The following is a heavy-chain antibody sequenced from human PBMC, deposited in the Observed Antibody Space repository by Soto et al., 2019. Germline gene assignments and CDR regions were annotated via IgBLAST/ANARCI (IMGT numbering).Heavy chain of an antibody. CDR2: ISWDGGST. J-gene: IGHJ6*02. V-gene: IGHV3-43*01. CDR3: AKDSGGTAYYYYAMDV. D-gene: IGHD1-1*01. Sequence: APGKGLEWVSLISWDGGSTYYADSVKGRFTISRDNSKNSLYLQMNSLRTEDTALYYCAKDSGGTAYYYYAMDVQARGTTLTVSS.